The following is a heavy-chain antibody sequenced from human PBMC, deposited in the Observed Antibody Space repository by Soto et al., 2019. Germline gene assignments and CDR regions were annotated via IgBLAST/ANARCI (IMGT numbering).Heavy chain of an antibody. Sequence: EVQLLESGGGLVQPGGSLRLSCAASGFTFDKYAMYWVRQAPGKGLEWASAISRTGGAANYADSVNGRFAVSRDNSKNTLYLQMNSLRAEDTAVYYCAKAYVYIWGSYPRDLDYWGQGTLVTVSS. CDR2: ISRTGGAA. D-gene: IGHD3-16*02. CDR1: GFTFDKYA. CDR3: AKAYVYIWGSYPRDLDY. V-gene: IGHV3-23*01. J-gene: IGHJ4*02.